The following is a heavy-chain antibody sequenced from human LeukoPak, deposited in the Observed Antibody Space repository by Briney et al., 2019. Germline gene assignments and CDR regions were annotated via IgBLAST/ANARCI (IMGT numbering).Heavy chain of an antibody. CDR2: INHSGST. CDR3: ARDTYDSSGYFSHRGYYGMDV. V-gene: IGHV4-34*01. J-gene: IGHJ6*01. CDR1: GGSFSGYY. D-gene: IGHD3-22*01. Sequence: SETLSLTCAVYGGSFSGYYWSWIRQPPGKGLEWIGEINHSGSTNYNPSLKSRVTISVDTSKNQFSLKLSSLTAADTAVYYCARDTYDSSGYFSHRGYYGMDVWGQGTTVTVSS.